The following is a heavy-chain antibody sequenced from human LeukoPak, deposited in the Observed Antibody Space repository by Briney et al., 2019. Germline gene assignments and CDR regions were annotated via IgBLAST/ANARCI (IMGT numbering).Heavy chain of an antibody. D-gene: IGHD6-19*01. Sequence: SETLSLTCTVSGGSISSSSYYWGWIRQPPGKGLEWIGSIYYSGSTYYNPSLKSRVTISVDTSKNQFSLKLSSVTAADTAVYYCARPLSRNSSSGWYFDLGVAGWFDPWGQGTLVTVSS. CDR3: ARPLSRNSSSGWYFDLGVAGWFDP. CDR1: GGSISSSSYY. J-gene: IGHJ5*02. V-gene: IGHV4-39*01. CDR2: IYYSGST.